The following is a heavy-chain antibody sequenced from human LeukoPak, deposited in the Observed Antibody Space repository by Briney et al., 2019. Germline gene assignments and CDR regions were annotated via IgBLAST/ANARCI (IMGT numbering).Heavy chain of an antibody. Sequence: PGRSLRLSCAASGFTYSSYGMHWVRQAPGKGLEWVAVISYDGSNKYFANSVKGRFTISRDNSKNTLYLQMYSLRAEDTAVYYCAKDKYYFGSSGFHYPHGRDVWGQGTTVTVSS. CDR1: GFTYSSYG. CDR3: AKDKYYFGSSGFHYPHGRDV. CDR2: ISYDGSNK. V-gene: IGHV3-30*18. D-gene: IGHD3-22*01. J-gene: IGHJ6*02.